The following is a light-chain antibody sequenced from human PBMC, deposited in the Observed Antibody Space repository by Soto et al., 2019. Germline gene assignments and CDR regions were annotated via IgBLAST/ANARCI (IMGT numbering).Light chain of an antibody. CDR3: QRSYRTPWT. V-gene: IGKV1-39*01. J-gene: IGKJ1*01. CDR1: QSLSSY. Sequence: DIQMTQSPSSLSASVGDRVTITCRASQSLSSYLNWYQQKPGKAPMLLIYAASSLQSEVPSRFSGSGSGTDFTLTISRLQPEDFATYYCQRSYRTPWTFGQGTKVEIK. CDR2: AAS.